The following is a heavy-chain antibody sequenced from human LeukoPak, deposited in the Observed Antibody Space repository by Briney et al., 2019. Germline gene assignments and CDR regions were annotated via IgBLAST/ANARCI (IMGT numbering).Heavy chain of an antibody. J-gene: IGHJ3*02. Sequence: IPSETLSLTCTVSGYSISSGYYWGWIRQPPGKGLEWIGSIYHSGSAYYNPSLKSRVTISVDTSKNQFSLKLSSVTAADTAVYYCASGYYYDSSGYHSDALDIWGQGTMVTVSS. D-gene: IGHD3-22*01. CDR1: GYSISSGYY. CDR3: ASGYYYDSSGYHSDALDI. V-gene: IGHV4-38-2*02. CDR2: IYHSGSA.